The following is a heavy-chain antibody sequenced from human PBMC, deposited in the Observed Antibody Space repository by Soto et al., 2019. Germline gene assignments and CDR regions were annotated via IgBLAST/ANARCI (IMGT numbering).Heavy chain of an antibody. V-gene: IGHV1-18*01. CDR3: ASLVREVKRWYVDL. CDR2: ISAYNGNT. Sequence: QVQLVQSGAEVKKPGASVKVSCKASGYTFTSYGISWVRQAPGQGLEWMGWISAYNGNTNYAQKLQGRVTMTTDTTTGTAELEIRSLESDDTALYSCASLVREVKRWYVDLWGRGTLVTVSS. CDR1: GYTFTSYG. J-gene: IGHJ2*01. D-gene: IGHD3-10*01.